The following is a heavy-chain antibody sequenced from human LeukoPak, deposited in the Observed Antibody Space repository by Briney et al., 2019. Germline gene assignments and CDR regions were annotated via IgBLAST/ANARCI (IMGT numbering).Heavy chain of an antibody. Sequence: PGGSLRLSCAASGFTVSSNYMSWIRQAPGKGLEWVSYISSSGSTIYYADSVKGRFTISRDNAKNSLYLQMNSLRAEDTAVYYCARALAAAGTFWFDPWGQGTLVTVSS. CDR1: GFTVSSNY. CDR3: ARALAAAGTFWFDP. CDR2: ISSSGSTI. V-gene: IGHV3-11*01. J-gene: IGHJ5*02. D-gene: IGHD6-13*01.